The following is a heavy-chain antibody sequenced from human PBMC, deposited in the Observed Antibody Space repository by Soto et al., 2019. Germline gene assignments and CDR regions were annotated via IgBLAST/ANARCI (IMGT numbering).Heavy chain of an antibody. CDR2: ISYDGSNK. D-gene: IGHD3-10*01. J-gene: IGHJ4*02. CDR3: AKDQEIYGSGSYYQD. CDR1: GFTFSSYG. V-gene: IGHV3-30*18. Sequence: GGSLRLSCAASGFTFSSYGMHWVRQAPGKGLEWVAVISYDGSNKYYADSVKGRFTISRDNSKNTLYLQMNSLRAEDTAVYYCAKDQEIYGSGSYYQDWGQGTLVTVSS.